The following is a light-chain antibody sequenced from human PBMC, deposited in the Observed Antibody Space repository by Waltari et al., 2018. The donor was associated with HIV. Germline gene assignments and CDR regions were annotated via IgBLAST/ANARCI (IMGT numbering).Light chain of an antibody. J-gene: IGLJ2*01. CDR2: EVS. V-gene: IGLV2-23*02. CDR3: CSYAGSSTRVV. Sequence: QSALTQPASVSGSPGQSITISCTGTSSAVGSYNLASCYQQHPGKAPKLMIYEVSKRPSGVSNRFSGSKSGNTVSLTISGLQAEDEADYYCCSYAGSSTRVVFGGGTKLTVL. CDR1: SSAVGSYNL.